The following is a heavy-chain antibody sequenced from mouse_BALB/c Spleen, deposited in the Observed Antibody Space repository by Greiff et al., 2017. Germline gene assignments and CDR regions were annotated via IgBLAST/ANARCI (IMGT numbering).Heavy chain of an antibody. J-gene: IGHJ2*01. D-gene: IGHD2-4*01. CDR1: GYTFTSYW. V-gene: IGHV1-7*01. CDR2: INPSTGFT. CDR3: ARSPMITRRYYFDY. Sequence: QVQLKESGADLAKPGASVKMSCKASGYTFTSYWMHWVKQRPGQGLEWIGSINPSTGFTEYNQKFTDKATLTEDKSSSTAYMQLSSLTSEDSAVYYGARSPMITRRYYFDYWGQGTTLTVSS.